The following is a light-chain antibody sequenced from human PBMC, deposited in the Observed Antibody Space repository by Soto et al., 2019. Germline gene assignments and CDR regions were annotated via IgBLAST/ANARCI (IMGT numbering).Light chain of an antibody. J-gene: IGLJ1*01. CDR3: SSYTSSSTLLYV. CDR1: SSDVGGYNY. Sequence: QSALTQPASVSGSPGQSITISCTGTSSDVGGYNYVSWYQQHPGKAPKLMIYDVSNRPSGVSNRFSCYKSGNTASLTISGLQAEDEADYYCSSYTSSSTLLYVFGTGTKLTVL. V-gene: IGLV2-14*01. CDR2: DVS.